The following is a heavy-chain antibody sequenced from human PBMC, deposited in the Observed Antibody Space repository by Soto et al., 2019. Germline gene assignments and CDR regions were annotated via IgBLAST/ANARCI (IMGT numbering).Heavy chain of an antibody. J-gene: IGHJ4*02. Sequence: QVQLVESGGGLVYPGGSLRLSCAASGFTFSDYYMSWIRQAPGKGLEWLSYISSSGSDIYYADSAKGRFTISRDNAKKSLYLLMHGLSAEDTAVYGCARDPSGDPFDSWVQGTQVTVSS. CDR3: ARDPSGDPFDS. V-gene: IGHV3-11*01. CDR2: ISSSGSDI. D-gene: IGHD3-10*01. CDR1: GFTFSDYY.